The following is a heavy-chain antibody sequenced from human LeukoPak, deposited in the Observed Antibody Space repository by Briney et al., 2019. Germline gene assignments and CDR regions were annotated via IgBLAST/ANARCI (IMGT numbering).Heavy chain of an antibody. J-gene: IGHJ4*02. CDR2: ISGGGGAT. D-gene: IGHD6-6*01. Sequence: PPGGSLRLSCAASGFTFSSYAMSWVRQAPGKGLEWVSAISGGGGATYYAFSVKGRITISRDNSKSTLYQQMSSLRAEDTAVYYCAKDSSSSPYYFDYWGQGTLVTVSS. CDR3: AKDSSSSPYYFDY. V-gene: IGHV3-23*01. CDR1: GFTFSSYA.